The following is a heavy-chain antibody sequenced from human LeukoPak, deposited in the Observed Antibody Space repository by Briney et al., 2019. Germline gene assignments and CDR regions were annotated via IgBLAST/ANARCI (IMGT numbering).Heavy chain of an antibody. D-gene: IGHD6-19*01. CDR1: GGSISSSSYY. V-gene: IGHV4-39*01. CDR3: ARLSGYKLAVAGDYWYFDL. J-gene: IGHJ2*01. CDR2: IYYSGST. Sequence: SETLSLTCTVSGGSISSSSYYWRWIRQPPGKGLEWIGSIYYSGSTYYNPSLKSRVTISVDTSKNQFSLKLSSVTAADTAVYYCARLSGYKLAVAGDYWYFDLWGRGTLVTVSS.